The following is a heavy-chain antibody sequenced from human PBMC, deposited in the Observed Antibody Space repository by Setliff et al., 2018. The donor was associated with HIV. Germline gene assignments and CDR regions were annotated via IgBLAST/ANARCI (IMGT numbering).Heavy chain of an antibody. Sequence: ASVKVSCKASGYTFTSYDINWVRQATGQGLEWMGWMNPNSGNTGYAQKFQGRVTISADESTSTAYMELSSLRSEDTAVYYCASGDPMTAVDQLLERYYYMDVWGKGTTVTVSS. D-gene: IGHD3-22*01. CDR3: ASGDPMTAVDQLLERYYYMDV. J-gene: IGHJ6*03. CDR2: MNPNSGNT. CDR1: GYTFTSYD. V-gene: IGHV1-8*03.